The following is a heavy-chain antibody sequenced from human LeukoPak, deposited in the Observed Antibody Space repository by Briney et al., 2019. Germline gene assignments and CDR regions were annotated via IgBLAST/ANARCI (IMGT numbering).Heavy chain of an antibody. V-gene: IGHV3-21*01. Sequence: GGSLRLSCAASGFTFSSYSMSWVRQAPGKGLEWVSSITTSITYISYADSVTGRFTISRDNAKNSLYLQMNSLRAEDTAVYYCARGKYSSGWFDYWGQGTLVTVSS. D-gene: IGHD6-19*01. CDR1: GFTFSSYS. J-gene: IGHJ4*02. CDR3: ARGKYSSGWFDY. CDR2: ITTSITYI.